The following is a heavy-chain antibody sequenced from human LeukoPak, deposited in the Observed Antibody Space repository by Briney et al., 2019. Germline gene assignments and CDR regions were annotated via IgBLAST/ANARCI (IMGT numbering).Heavy chain of an antibody. CDR3: ALISGGSWAFDY. CDR1: EYTFSVYF. Sequence: GGSVKVSCKASEYTFSVYFMHWVRQAPGQGLEWMAWINTDSGDTNHAQKYQYMDTITRNTTISTAYKEVSSLRSDNTAVYYGALISGGSWAFDYWGQGTLVTVSS. J-gene: IGHJ4*02. V-gene: IGHV1-2*02. D-gene: IGHD6-13*01. CDR2: INTDSGDT.